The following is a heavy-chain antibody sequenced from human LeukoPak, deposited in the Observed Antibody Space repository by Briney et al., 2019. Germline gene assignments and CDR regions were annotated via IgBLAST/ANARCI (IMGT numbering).Heavy chain of an antibody. J-gene: IGHJ4*02. D-gene: IGHD1-7*01. CDR1: EFTFSSYN. CDR2: ISSSSSTI. CDR3: AREDDWNYEDY. V-gene: IGHV3-48*04. Sequence: GGSLRLSCAASEFTFSSYNMNWVRQAPGKGLEWVSYISSSSSTIYYADSVKGRFTISRDNAKNSLYLQLNSLRAEDTAIYYCAREDDWNYEDYWGQGTLVTVSS.